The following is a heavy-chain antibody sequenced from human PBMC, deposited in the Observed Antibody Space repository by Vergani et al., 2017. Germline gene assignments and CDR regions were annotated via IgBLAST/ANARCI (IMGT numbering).Heavy chain of an antibody. Sequence: QVHLFDSGVGVVQPGRSLRLSCAASGFTFSSYGMHWVRQAPGKGLEWVAFIRYDGSNKYYADSVKGRFTISSDNSKNTLYLQMNSLRAEDTAVYYCSRKHISNYYDSSGYYYMCYYYGMYVWGQGTTVTVSS. D-gene: IGHD3-22*01. CDR2: IRYDGSNK. V-gene: IGHV3-30*02. J-gene: IGHJ6*02. CDR3: SRKHISNYYDSSGYYYMCYYYGMYV. CDR1: GFTFSSYG.